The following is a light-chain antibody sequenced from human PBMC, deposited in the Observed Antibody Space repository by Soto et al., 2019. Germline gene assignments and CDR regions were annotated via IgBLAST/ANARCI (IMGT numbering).Light chain of an antibody. J-gene: IGKJ1*01. CDR3: QQYSSSPQT. V-gene: IGKV3-20*01. CDR1: QSVSSSY. CDR2: GAS. Sequence: EIVLTQSPGTLSLSPGERATLSCRASQSVSSSYLAWYQQKPGQAPMLLIYGASSRATGIPERFSGSGSGTDITLIISRLAAEDFVVYCWQQYSSSPQTFGQGTQLEIK.